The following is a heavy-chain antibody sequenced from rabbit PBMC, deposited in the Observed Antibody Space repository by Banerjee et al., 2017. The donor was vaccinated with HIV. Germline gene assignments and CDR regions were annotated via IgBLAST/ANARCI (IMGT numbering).Heavy chain of an antibody. Sequence: QEQLVESGGGLVQPEGSLTLTCTASGFSFSSTYYMCWVRQAPGKGLEWIGCIDAGSSGSTYYASWAKGRFTISKTSTTVTLQMISLTAADTATYFCARSGGYASYGYTWFNLWGQGTLVTVS. D-gene: IGHD6-1*01. J-gene: IGHJ4*01. CDR1: GFSFSSTYY. CDR3: ARSGGYASYGYTWFNL. CDR2: IDAGSSGST. V-gene: IGHV1S45*01.